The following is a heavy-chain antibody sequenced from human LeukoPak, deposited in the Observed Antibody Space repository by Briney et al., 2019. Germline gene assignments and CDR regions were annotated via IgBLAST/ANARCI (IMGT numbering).Heavy chain of an antibody. CDR3: ASPRFRGLTAPPDY. CDR2: IKEDGSER. CDR1: AFIFSGHW. V-gene: IGHV3-7*03. Sequence: GGSLRLSCEGSAFIFSGHWMNWVRQTPGKGLEWVASIKEDGSERQYVDSVKGRFSISRDNTKGSLFLQLNSLRAEDTAVYYCASPRFRGLTAPPDYWGQGTLVTVSS. J-gene: IGHJ4*02. D-gene: IGHD3-10*01.